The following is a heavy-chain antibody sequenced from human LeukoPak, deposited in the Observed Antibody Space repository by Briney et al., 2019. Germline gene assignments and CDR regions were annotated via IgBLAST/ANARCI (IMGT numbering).Heavy chain of an antibody. CDR3: ARDRRIAVAGNYYYGMDV. CDR2: TNSDETTI. CDR1: GFTFSRHW. J-gene: IGHJ6*02. D-gene: IGHD6-19*01. Sequence: GGSLRLSCAASGFTFSRHWMHWVRQAPGKGLVWVSRTNSDETTIDYADSVKGRFTISRDNAKNSLYLQMNSLRAEDTAVYYCARDRRIAVAGNYYYGMDVWGQGTTVTVSS. V-gene: IGHV3-74*01.